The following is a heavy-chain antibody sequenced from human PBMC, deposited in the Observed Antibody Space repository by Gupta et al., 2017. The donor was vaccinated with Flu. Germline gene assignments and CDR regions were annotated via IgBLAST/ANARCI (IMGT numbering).Heavy chain of an antibody. D-gene: IGHD3-10*01. CDR2: ISSSSSYI. Sequence: EVQLVESGGGLVKPGGSLRHSCAASGFTFSSYSMNWVRQAPGKGLEWVSSISSSSSYIYYADSVKGRFTISRDNAKNSLYLQMNSLRAEDTAVYYCARDLRPYGSGSYPDYWGQGTLVTVSS. CDR1: GFTFSSYS. J-gene: IGHJ4*02. CDR3: ARDLRPYGSGSYPDY. V-gene: IGHV3-21*01.